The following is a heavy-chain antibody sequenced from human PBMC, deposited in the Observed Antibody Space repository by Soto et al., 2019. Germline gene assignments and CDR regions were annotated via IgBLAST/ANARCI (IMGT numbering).Heavy chain of an antibody. CDR1: GYSFDTVG. V-gene: IGHV1-18*01. D-gene: IGHD2-15*01. Sequence: QVQVVQSGAEVKKPGASVTVACKASGYSFDTVGMSWVLQDPGQGLEWMGWISIEKGDTNSAQKFQDRVTITTDTATSKSYTELRSLTTDDTAVYYFAGWDCCLGSWCTCWHFYHWSRVNLYTVSS. J-gene: IGHJ2*01. CDR3: AGWDCCLGSWCTCWHFYH. CDR2: ISIEKGDT.